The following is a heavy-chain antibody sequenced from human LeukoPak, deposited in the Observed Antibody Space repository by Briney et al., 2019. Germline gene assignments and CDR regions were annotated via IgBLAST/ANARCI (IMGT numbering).Heavy chain of an antibody. J-gene: IGHJ4*02. V-gene: IGHV1-2*02. Sequence: GASVKASCKASGYSVSGYFVHWVRQAPGQGLEWMGLINPNTGDTNYAQKFQGRVVMTMDTAISTAYLDLSSLTSDDTAMYYCASSFYRQTDAWGQGSLVTVSS. CDR1: GYSVSGYF. D-gene: IGHD3-16*02. CDR2: INPNTGDT. CDR3: ASSFYRQTDA.